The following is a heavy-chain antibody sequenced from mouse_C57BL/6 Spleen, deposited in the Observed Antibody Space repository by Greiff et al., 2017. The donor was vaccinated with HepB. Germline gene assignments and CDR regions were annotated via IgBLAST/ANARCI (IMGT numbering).Heavy chain of an antibody. J-gene: IGHJ4*01. CDR3: ARGGYGNLYYAMDY. CDR2: INPNNGGT. CDR1: GYTFTDYY. Sequence: EVQLQQSGPELVKPGASVKISCKASGYTFTDYYMNWVKQSHGKSLEWIGDINPNNGGTSYNQKFKGKATLTVDKSSSTAYMELRSLTSEDSAVYYCARGGYGNLYYAMDYWGQRTSVTVSS. D-gene: IGHD2-10*02. V-gene: IGHV1-26*01.